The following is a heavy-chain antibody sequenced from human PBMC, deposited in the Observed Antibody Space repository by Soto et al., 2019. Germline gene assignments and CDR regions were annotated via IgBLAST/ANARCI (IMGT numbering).Heavy chain of an antibody. CDR3: ARWSYLDY. Sequence: GGALRLSCAASGFSFGSYALSWVRQAPGKGLEWVSTISGSDGKTFYADSVKGRFSISRDTSQNTLYLQMNSLRADDTAIYYCARWSYLDYWGQGTRVTVSS. CDR2: ISGSDGKT. V-gene: IGHV3-23*01. CDR1: GFSFGSYA. D-gene: IGHD3-3*01. J-gene: IGHJ4*02.